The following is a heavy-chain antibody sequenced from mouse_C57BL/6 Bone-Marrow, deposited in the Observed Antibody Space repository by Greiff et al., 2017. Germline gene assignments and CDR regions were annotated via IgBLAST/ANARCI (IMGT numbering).Heavy chain of an antibody. CDR1: GFNIKDDY. Sequence: VQLQQSGAELVRPGASVKLSCTASGFNIKDDYMHWVKQRPEQGLEWIGWIDPENGDTEYTSKFQGKATITADTSSNTAYLQLSSLTSEDTAVYYCPGSSYAMDYWGQGTSVTVSS. D-gene: IGHD1-1*01. CDR3: PGSSYAMDY. J-gene: IGHJ4*01. V-gene: IGHV14-4*01. CDR2: IDPENGDT.